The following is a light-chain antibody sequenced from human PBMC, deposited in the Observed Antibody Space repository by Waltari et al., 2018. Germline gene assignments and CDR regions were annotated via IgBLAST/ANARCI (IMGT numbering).Light chain of an antibody. J-gene: IGLJ1*01. CDR1: SSDVGGYHY. CDR3: SSYTSSTTPYV. CDR2: EVS. Sequence: QSALTQPASVSGSPGQSITISCPGTSSDVGGYHYVSWYQHHPGKAPKLMIYEVSHRPSGVSNRFSGSKSGNTASLTISGLQAEDEADYYCSSYTSSTTPYVFGTGTKVTVL. V-gene: IGLV2-14*01.